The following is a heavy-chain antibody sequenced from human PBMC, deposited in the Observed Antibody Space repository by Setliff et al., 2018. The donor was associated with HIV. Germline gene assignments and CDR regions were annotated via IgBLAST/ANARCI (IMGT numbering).Heavy chain of an antibody. D-gene: IGHD6-6*01. CDR1: GGSFIGNY. J-gene: IGHJ4*02. V-gene: IGHV4-34*01. Sequence: PSETLSLTCAVYGGSFIGNYWTWIRQPPGKGLEWIGEISYSGMYHGGTTNYNPSFESRATISGDTSKNQFSLKLASVTAADTALYYCARGSLAARGVDSWGQGTLVTVSS. CDR2: ISYSGMYHGGTT. CDR3: ARGSLAARGVDS.